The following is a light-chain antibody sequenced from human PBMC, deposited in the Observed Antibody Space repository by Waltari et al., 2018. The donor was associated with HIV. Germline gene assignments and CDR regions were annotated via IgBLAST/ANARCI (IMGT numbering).Light chain of an antibody. Sequence: QSVLTQPPSVSGPPGQRVTISCTGSSSNIGAGYEVPSYQQLPATAPKLLIYGNSNRPSGVTDRFSGSKSGTSASLAITGLQAEDEADYYCQSYDSSLSGYVFGTGTKVTVL. CDR1: SSNIGAGYE. V-gene: IGLV1-40*01. CDR3: QSYDSSLSGYV. J-gene: IGLJ1*01. CDR2: GNS.